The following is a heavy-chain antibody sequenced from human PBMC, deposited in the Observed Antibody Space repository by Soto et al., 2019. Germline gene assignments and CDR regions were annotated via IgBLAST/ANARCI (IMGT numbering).Heavy chain of an antibody. V-gene: IGHV3-23*01. D-gene: IGHD3-10*01. CDR3: ATAGGYMYDAFDI. J-gene: IGHJ3*02. Sequence: VQLLESGGGLVQPGGSLRLSCAASGFTFSSYTMTWVRQAPGKGLEWVSGISVGATRTYYADSVKGRFSISRDDSKNTLSLQMNSLRGDDTAVYYCATAGGYMYDAFDIWGQGTMVTVSS. CDR2: ISVGATRT. CDR1: GFTFSSYT.